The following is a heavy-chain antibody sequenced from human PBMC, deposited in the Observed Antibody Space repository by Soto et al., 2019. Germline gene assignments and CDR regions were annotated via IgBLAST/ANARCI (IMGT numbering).Heavy chain of an antibody. CDR1: GDSISTDY. D-gene: IGHD7-27*01. V-gene: IGHV4-59*08. J-gene: IGHJ5*02. Sequence: SETLSLTCTVSGDSISTDYWSWIRQSPGKGLEWIGFIYYGGSTNYNPSLKSRVTISVDTPKNQFSLKLSSVTAADTAVYYCEKNWNWGPFVHSGQGTLVTVSS. CDR3: EKNWNWGPFVH. CDR2: IYYGGST.